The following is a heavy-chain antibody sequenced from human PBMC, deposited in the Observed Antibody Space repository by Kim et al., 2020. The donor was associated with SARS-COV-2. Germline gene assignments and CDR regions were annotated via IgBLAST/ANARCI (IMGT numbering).Heavy chain of an antibody. Sequence: SETLSLTCTVSGGSISSSSYYWGWIRQPPGKGLEWIGSIYYSGSTYYNPSLKSRVTISVDTSKNQFSLKLSSVTAADTAVYYCARLSGYGFWSGYYHAGRFGMDVWGQGTTVTVSS. CDR2: IYYSGST. J-gene: IGHJ6*02. D-gene: IGHD3-3*01. V-gene: IGHV4-39*01. CDR3: ARLSGYGFWSGYYHAGRFGMDV. CDR1: GGSISSSSYY.